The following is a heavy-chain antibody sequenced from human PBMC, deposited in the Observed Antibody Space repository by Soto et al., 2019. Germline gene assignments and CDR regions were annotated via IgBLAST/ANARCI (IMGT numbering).Heavy chain of an antibody. CDR3: ARLGYGGNSDYYYYGMDV. CDR1: GYSFTSYW. V-gene: IGHV5-51*01. CDR2: IYPGDSDT. J-gene: IGHJ6*02. Sequence: PGESLKISCKGSGYSFTSYWIGWVRQMPGKGLEWMGIIYPGDSDTRYSPSFQGQVTISADKSISTAYLQWSSLKASDTALYYFARLGYGGNSDYYYYGMDVWGQGTTVTVSS. D-gene: IGHD2-21*02.